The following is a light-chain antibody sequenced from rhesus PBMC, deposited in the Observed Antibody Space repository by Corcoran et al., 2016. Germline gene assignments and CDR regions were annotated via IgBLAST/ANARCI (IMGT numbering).Light chain of an antibody. J-gene: IGKJ1*01. CDR2: DAS. CDR1: QGISKY. Sequence: DIQMTQSPSSLSASVGDTVTITCQASQGISKYLAWYQQKPGKSPKLLIYDASPLQSGVPSRFRGSGSRTECTLTISSLQPEDFATYYCQQHNSYPRTFGQGTKVEIK. V-gene: IGKV1-25*01. CDR3: QQHNSYPRT.